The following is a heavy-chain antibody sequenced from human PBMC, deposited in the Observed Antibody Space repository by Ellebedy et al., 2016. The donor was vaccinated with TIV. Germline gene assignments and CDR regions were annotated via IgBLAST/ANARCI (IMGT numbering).Heavy chain of an antibody. D-gene: IGHD2-15*01. CDR1: GFSLNTSGVG. J-gene: IGHJ4*02. Sequence: SGPTLVKPTQTLTLTCTFSGFSLNTSGVGVGWIRQPPGKALEWLVLTYRNGDKRYNPSLKNRLTITQDASKNLVVFTLTNLGPVDTATYYRAHRLEVATTTAFDYWGQGILVTVSS. CDR3: AHRLEVATTTAFDY. CDR2: TYRNGDK. V-gene: IGHV2-5*01.